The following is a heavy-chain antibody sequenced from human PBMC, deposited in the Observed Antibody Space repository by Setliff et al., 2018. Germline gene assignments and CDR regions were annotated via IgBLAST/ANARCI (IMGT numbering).Heavy chain of an antibody. Sequence: ASVKVSCKASGYTFTGYYFHWVRQAPGQGLEWMGWINPNNGDTKSAQKFQGRLTMTRDTSISTAYMELSSLRSDDTAVYYCARDRSAYYYDSTGYYPKGYFDFRGQGTLVTVSS. D-gene: IGHD3-22*01. CDR2: INPNNGDT. CDR1: GYTFTGYY. V-gene: IGHV1-2*02. J-gene: IGHJ4*02. CDR3: ARDRSAYYYDSTGYYPKGYFDF.